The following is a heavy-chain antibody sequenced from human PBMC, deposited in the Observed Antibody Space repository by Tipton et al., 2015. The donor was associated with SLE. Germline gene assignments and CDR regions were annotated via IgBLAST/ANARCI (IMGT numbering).Heavy chain of an antibody. CDR2: IYYSGST. CDR1: GGSISSSSYY. D-gene: IGHD1-7*01. CDR3: ARRGVTGTTGWFDP. Sequence: TLSLTCTVSGGSISSSSYYWGWIRQPPGQGLEWIGSIYYSGSTYSNPSLKSRVTISVDTSKNQFSLKLSSVTAAAPAVYYCARRGVTGTTGWFDPWGQGTLVTVSS. J-gene: IGHJ5*02. V-gene: IGHV4-39*01.